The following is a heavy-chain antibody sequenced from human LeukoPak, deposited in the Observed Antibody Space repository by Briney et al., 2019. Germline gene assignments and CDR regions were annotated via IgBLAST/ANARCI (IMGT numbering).Heavy chain of an antibody. CDR2: ISNDGSNR. CDR1: GFTFTYYA. Sequence: RGRSLSLACALSGFTFTYYAMHWVRQAPGRGLEWVAVISNDGSNRQYADYVRGQDTISRDDYKNTVYLHMASLRAGDTAVYYCERQGDTGTWYFDYWGQGTLVTVSS. V-gene: IGHV3-30-3*01. CDR3: ERQGDTGTWYFDY. D-gene: IGHD1-1*01. J-gene: IGHJ4*02.